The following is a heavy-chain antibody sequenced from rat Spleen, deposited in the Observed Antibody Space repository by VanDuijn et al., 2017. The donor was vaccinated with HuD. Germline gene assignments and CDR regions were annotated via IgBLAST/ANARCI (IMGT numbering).Heavy chain of an antibody. V-gene: IGHV5-22*01. D-gene: IGHD1-10*01. CDR2: ISYDGRST. CDR3: TSNNLDY. CDR1: GFTFSNYY. J-gene: IGHJ2*01. Sequence: EVQLVESGGGLVQPGRSMKLSCAASGFTFSNYYMAWARQAPKKGLEWVATISYDGRSTYYRDSVKGRFTISRDNAKSTLYLQMNSLRSEDTATYYCTSNNLDYWGQGVMVTVSS.